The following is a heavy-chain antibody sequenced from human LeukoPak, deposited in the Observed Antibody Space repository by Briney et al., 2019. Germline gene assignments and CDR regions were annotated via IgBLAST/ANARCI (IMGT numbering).Heavy chain of an antibody. V-gene: IGHV4-59*01. J-gene: IGHJ6*02. CDR1: GGSISSYY. D-gene: IGHD3-9*01. Sequence: SETLSLTCTVSGGSISSYYWSWIRQPPGKGLEWIGYIYYSGSTNYNPSLKSRVTISVDTSKNQFSLKLSSVTAADTAVYYCARARAYYDILADYYYSEGMEVWGQGTPGTVSS. CDR2: IYYSGST. CDR3: ARARAYYDILADYYYSEGMEV.